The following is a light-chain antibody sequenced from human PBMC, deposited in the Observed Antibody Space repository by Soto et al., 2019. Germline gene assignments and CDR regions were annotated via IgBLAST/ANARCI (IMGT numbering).Light chain of an antibody. CDR1: SSNIGSNT. Sequence: QCVLTQPPSASGAAGQRVTISCSGSSSNIGSNTVNWYQQLPGTAPKLLIYSNNQRPSGVPDRFSGSKSGTSASLAISGLQSEDEADYSCAAWDDSLNGSYVFGTGTKVTV. J-gene: IGLJ1*01. V-gene: IGLV1-44*01. CDR2: SNN. CDR3: AAWDDSLNGSYV.